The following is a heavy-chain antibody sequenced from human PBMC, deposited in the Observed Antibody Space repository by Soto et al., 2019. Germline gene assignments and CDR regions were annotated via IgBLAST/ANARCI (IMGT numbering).Heavy chain of an antibody. CDR3: ARDIYQASETRPNDY. CDR2: ISSSSSTI. J-gene: IGHJ4*02. D-gene: IGHD2-2*01. V-gene: IGHV3-48*01. CDR1: GFTFSSYS. Sequence: GGSLRLSCAASGFTFSSYSMNWVRQAPGKGLEWVSYISSSSSTIYYADSVKGRFTISRDNAKNSLYLQMNSLRAEDTAVYYCARDIYQASETRPNDYWGQGTLVTVSS.